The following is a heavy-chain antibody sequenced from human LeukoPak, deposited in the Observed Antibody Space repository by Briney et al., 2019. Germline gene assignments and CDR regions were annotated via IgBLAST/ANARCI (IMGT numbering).Heavy chain of an antibody. CDR3: ARCHGDSYYYYGMDV. V-gene: IGHV1-46*01. J-gene: IGHJ6*02. CDR1: GYTFTIYY. Sequence: GASVKVSCKASGYTFTIYYMHWVRQAPGQGLEWMGIINPSGGSTSYAQKFQGRVTMTRDTSTSTVYMELSSLRSEDTAVYYCARCHGDSYYYYGMDVWGQGTTVTVSS. CDR2: INPSGGST. D-gene: IGHD4-17*01.